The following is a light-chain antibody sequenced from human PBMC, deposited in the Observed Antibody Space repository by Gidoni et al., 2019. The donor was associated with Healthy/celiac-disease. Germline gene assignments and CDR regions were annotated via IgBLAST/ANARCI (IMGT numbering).Light chain of an antibody. Sequence: EIVLTQSPGTLSLSPVERATLSCSASQSVSSSYLAWYQQKPGHAPRLLIYGASSRATGIPDRFSGSGSGTDFTLTISRLEPEDCAVYYCQQYGSSPGFGPGTKVDIK. J-gene: IGKJ3*01. CDR1: QSVSSSY. CDR2: GAS. CDR3: QQYGSSPG. V-gene: IGKV3-20*01.